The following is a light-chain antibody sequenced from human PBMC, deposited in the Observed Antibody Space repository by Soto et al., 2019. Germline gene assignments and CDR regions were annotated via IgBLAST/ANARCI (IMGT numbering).Light chain of an antibody. CDR3: QQYGNSPWT. J-gene: IGKJ1*01. CDR1: QSFSSSS. V-gene: IGKV3-20*01. Sequence: DIVLTQSPGTLSLSPGERVTLSCRASQSFSSSSLAWYQQKPGQAPRLLIYGASSRATGIPDRFSGSGSGTDFTLTISRLEPEDFAVYYCQQYGNSPWTFGQGTKVEIK. CDR2: GAS.